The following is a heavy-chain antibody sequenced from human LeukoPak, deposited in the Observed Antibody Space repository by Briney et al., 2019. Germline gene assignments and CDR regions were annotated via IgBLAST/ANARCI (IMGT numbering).Heavy chain of an antibody. D-gene: IGHD6-19*01. Sequence: SETLSLTCTVSGGSISSHYWSWIRQPPGKGLEWIGYIYYSGSTNYNPSLKSRVTISVDTSKNQFSLKLSSVTAADTAVYYCARQSSSGWYPAYFDYWGQGTLVTVSS. CDR1: GGSISSHY. CDR3: ARQSSSGWYPAYFDY. V-gene: IGHV4-59*08. J-gene: IGHJ4*02. CDR2: IYYSGST.